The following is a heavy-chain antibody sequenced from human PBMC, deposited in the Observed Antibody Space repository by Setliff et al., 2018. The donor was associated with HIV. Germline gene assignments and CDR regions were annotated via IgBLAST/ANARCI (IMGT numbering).Heavy chain of an antibody. J-gene: IGHJ3*02. Sequence: PGGSLRLSCAASGFTFSDHYMDWVRQAPGKGLEWVGRTRNKANSYTTEYAASVKGRFTISRDDSKNSLYLQMNSLKTEDTAVYYCARVSPYEGYYYDSSGHDAFDIWGQGTMVTVSS. V-gene: IGHV3-72*01. CDR3: ARVSPYEGYYYDSSGHDAFDI. D-gene: IGHD3-22*01. CDR1: GFTFSDHY. CDR2: TRNKANSYTT.